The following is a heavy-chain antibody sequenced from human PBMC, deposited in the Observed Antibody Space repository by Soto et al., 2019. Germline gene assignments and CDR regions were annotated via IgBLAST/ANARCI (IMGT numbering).Heavy chain of an antibody. J-gene: IGHJ4*02. D-gene: IGHD1-26*01. CDR2: ISSSGSTI. V-gene: IGHV3-48*03. CDR3: ARGTAALVGAPTV. Sequence: VQLVESGGGLVQPGGSLRLSCAASAFTFSSYEMNWVRQAPGKGLEWVSYISSSGSTIYYADSVKGRFTISRDNAKNSLSLQMNSLRAEDTAVYYCARGTAALVGAPTVWGQGTLVTVSS. CDR1: AFTFSSYE.